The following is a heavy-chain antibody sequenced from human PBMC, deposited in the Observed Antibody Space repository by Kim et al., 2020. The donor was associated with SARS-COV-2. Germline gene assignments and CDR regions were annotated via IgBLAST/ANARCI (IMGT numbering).Heavy chain of an antibody. Sequence: ARKFKGRGTITGDEATSTAYRELSSLRSEDTAVYYCAREGGFGELSAFDYWGQGTLVTVSS. CDR3: AREGGFGELSAFDY. D-gene: IGHD3-10*01. V-gene: IGHV1-69*01. J-gene: IGHJ4*02.